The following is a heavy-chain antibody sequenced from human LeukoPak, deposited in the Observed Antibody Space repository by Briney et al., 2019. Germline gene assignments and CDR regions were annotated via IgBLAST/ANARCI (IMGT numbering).Heavy chain of an antibody. CDR2: IKSDESTT. Sequence: GGSLRLSCAASGFSFSSYWMHWVRQAPGKGLVWVARIKSDESTTSYADSVKGRFTISRGNAKNTLYLQMNSLRAEDTAVYYCVRRAFDSSGNYPFDPWGQGTLVTVSS. CDR1: GFSFSSYW. V-gene: IGHV3-74*01. J-gene: IGHJ5*02. CDR3: VRRAFDSSGNYPFDP. D-gene: IGHD3-22*01.